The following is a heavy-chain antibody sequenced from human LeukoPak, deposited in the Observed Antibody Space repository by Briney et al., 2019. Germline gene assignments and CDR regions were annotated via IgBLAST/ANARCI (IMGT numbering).Heavy chain of an antibody. J-gene: IGHJ4*02. V-gene: IGHV1-2*02. CDR1: GYTFTGYY. D-gene: IGHD3-22*01. CDR3: ARASSDYDSSGSSFDY. CDR2: INSNSGGT. Sequence: GASVKVSCKASGYTFTGYYMHWVRQAPGQGLEWMGWINSNSGGTNYAQKFQGRVTMTRDTSISTAYMELSRLRSDDTAVYYCARASSDYDSSGSSFDYWGQGTLVTVSS.